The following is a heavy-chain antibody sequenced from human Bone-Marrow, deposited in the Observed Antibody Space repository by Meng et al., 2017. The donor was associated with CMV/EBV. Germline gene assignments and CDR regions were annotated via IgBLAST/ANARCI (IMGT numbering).Heavy chain of an antibody. Sequence: SETLSLTCTVSGGSISSYYWSWIRQPPGKGLEWIGYIHYSGSTNYNPSLKSRVTISVDTSKNQFSLKLSSVTAADTAVYYCAREDTNDYYYYGMDVWGQGTTVTVSS. D-gene: IGHD2-8*01. CDR3: AREDTNDYYYYGMDV. CDR2: IHYSGST. J-gene: IGHJ6*02. V-gene: IGHV4-59*01. CDR1: GGSISSYY.